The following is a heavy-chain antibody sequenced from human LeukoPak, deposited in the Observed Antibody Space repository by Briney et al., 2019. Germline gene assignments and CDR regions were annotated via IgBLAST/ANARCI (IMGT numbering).Heavy chain of an antibody. CDR2: IFNSGGT. J-gene: IGHJ4*02. CDR1: GGSISSGGYY. CDR3: ARGAGLDY. V-gene: IGHV4-31*03. Sequence: PSETLSLTCTVSGGSISSGGYYWSWIRQHPTKGLEWIGYIFNSGGTQYNPSLKSRVTISADTSKNQFSLKVSAVTAEDTAVYYCARGAGLDYWGQGTLVTVSS.